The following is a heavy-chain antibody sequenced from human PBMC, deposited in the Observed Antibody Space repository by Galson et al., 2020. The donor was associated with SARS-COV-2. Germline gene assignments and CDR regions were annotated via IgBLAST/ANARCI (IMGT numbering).Heavy chain of an antibody. V-gene: IGHV4-59*01. CDR1: GGSISSDY. CDR3: TRGRGVSDF. CDR2: ISYSGST. Sequence: ASETLSLTCTVSGGSISSDYWSWIRQSPGKGLEYTGYISYSGSTNYKPSLKSRVTISVDTSKNQFSLKLTSVTAADTAVYYCTRGRGVSDFWGQGTLVTVSS. D-gene: IGHD2-8*01. J-gene: IGHJ4*02.